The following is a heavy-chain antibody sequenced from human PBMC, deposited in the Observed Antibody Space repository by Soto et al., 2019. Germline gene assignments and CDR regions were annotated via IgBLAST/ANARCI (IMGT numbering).Heavy chain of an antibody. CDR2: INPNSGGT. CDR3: ARERRRSYYDSSGYYYYGALDI. D-gene: IGHD3-22*01. Sequence: GASVKVSCKASGYTFTGYYMHWVRQAPGQGLEWMGWINPNSGGTNYAQKFQGWVTMTRDTSISTAYMELSRLRSDDTAVYYCARERRRSYYDSSGYYYYGALDIWGQGTMVTVSS. V-gene: IGHV1-2*04. CDR1: GYTFTGYY. J-gene: IGHJ3*02.